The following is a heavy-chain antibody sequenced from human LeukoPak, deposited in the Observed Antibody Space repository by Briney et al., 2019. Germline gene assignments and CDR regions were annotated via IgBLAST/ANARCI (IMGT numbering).Heavy chain of an antibody. V-gene: IGHV3-74*01. CDR3: ARVGQGEWYFDL. Sequence: GGSLRLSCAASGFTVSSNYVSWVRQAPGKGLVWVSRIKTDGSIISYADSVKGRFTISRDNAKNTLYLQMNSLGAEDTAVYYCARVGQGEWYFDLWGRGTLATVSS. CDR2: IKTDGSII. D-gene: IGHD1-26*01. J-gene: IGHJ2*01. CDR1: GFTVSSNY.